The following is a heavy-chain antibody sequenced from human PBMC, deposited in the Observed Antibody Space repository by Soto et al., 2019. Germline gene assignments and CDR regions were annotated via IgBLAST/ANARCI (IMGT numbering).Heavy chain of an antibody. CDR3: AKATNDWTYHFDY. J-gene: IGHJ4*02. D-gene: IGHD3-9*01. CDR1: GFTFDSFA. CDR2: LSGVGDAT. Sequence: EVQLLESGGDLVQPGGSLRLSCAASGFTFDSFAMTWVRQAPGKGLEWVSALSGVGDATNYADSVKGRFTISRDNSKNTRYLQINSLRPEDTAVYYCAKATNDWTYHFDYWGQGTPVTVSS. V-gene: IGHV3-23*01.